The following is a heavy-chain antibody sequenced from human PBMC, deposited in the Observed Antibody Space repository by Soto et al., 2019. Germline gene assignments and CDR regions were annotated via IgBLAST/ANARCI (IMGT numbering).Heavy chain of an antibody. CDR2: IRSKANNYAT. CDR1: GFTFSGSA. V-gene: IGHV3-73*01. J-gene: IGHJ4*02. D-gene: IGHD3-10*01. Sequence: GSLRLSCAASGFTFSGSAMHWVRQASGKGLEWVGRIRSKANNYATVYGESVKGRFTISRDDSQNTVYLQMNSLKTEDTAVYYCTRHWNYDYGYLTFYFCGQGT. CDR3: TRHWNYDYGYLTFYF.